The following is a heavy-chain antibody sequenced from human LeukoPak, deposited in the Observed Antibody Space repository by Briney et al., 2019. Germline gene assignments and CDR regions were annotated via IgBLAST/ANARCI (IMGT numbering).Heavy chain of an antibody. V-gene: IGHV1-8*02. D-gene: IGHD6-13*01. J-gene: IGHJ6*03. CDR2: MNPNSGNT. CDR1: GYTFTGHY. Sequence: ASVKISCKASGYTFTGHYMHWVRQAPGQGLEWMGWMNPNSGNTGYAQKFQGRVTMTRNTSISTAYMELSSLRSEDTAVYYCARGPYSSSWYWDYYYYYYMDVWGKGTTVTISS. CDR3: ARGPYSSSWYWDYYYYYYMDV.